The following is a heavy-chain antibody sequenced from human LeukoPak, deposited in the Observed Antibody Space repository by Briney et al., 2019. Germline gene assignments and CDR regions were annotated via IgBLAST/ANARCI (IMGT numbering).Heavy chain of an antibody. J-gene: IGHJ4*02. CDR1: GFSLSNYA. V-gene: IGHV3-23*01. CDR2: IIASSGST. CDR3: AKGAYDYVEIGYFDH. D-gene: IGHD5-12*01. Sequence: PGGSLRLSCAPSGFSLSNYAMRWVRQAPGKGLEWVSLIIASSGSTVYADSVKGRFTISRDNSKNTLYLQMNSLRAEDTAVYYCAKGAYDYVEIGYFDHWGQGTLVTVSS.